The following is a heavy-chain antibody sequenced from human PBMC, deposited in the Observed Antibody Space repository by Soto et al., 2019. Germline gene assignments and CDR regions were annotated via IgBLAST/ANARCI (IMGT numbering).Heavy chain of an antibody. D-gene: IGHD6-13*01. Sequence: SETLSLTCAVYGGSFSGYYWSWIRQPPGKGLEWIGEINHSGSTNYNPSLKSRVTISVDTSKNQFSLKLSSVTAADTAVYYCASGAIAAAGTSRAFDIWGQGTMVTVSS. CDR2: INHSGST. CDR3: ASGAIAAAGTSRAFDI. V-gene: IGHV4-34*01. J-gene: IGHJ3*02. CDR1: GGSFSGYY.